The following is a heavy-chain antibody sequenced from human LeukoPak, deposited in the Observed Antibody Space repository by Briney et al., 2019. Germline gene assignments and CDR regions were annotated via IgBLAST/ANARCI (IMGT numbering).Heavy chain of an antibody. Sequence: PGGSLRVSCAASGFTFSNNWMSWVRQTQGKGLELVANIKQDGSEKYYVDSVKGRFTISRDNAKNSLYLQMNSLRAEDTAVYYCARRLWFKDYYFDVWGRGTLVTVSS. CDR3: ARRLWFKDYYFDV. V-gene: IGHV3-7*05. CDR2: IKQDGSEK. CDR1: GFTFSNNW. D-gene: IGHD2-21*01. J-gene: IGHJ2*01.